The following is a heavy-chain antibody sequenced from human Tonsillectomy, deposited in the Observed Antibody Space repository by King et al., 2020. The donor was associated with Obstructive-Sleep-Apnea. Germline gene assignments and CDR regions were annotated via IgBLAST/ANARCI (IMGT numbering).Heavy chain of an antibody. CDR2: IRSKAYGGTT. D-gene: IGHD3-10*01. Sequence: VQLVESGGGLVQPGRSLRLSCTASGFTFGDYAMSWFRQAPGKGLEWAGFIRSKAYGGTTEYAASVKGRCTISRDDSKSIAYLQMNSLKTEDTAVYYCTRAHLWFGDYQGDYWGQGTLVTVSS. V-gene: IGHV3-49*03. CDR3: TRAHLWFGDYQGDY. J-gene: IGHJ4*02. CDR1: GFTFGDYA.